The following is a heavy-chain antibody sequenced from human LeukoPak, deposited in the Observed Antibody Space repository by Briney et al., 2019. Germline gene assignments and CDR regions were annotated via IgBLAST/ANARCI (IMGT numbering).Heavy chain of an antibody. J-gene: IGHJ4*01. Sequence: ASVKVSCKPSGYTFTTYHILWVRQAPGPGLEWMGWINPYNGNTNYAQKFQGRVTMTTDTSTRTAYMELRSLGSDDTAVYYCATMGKGSMTLVGFDYWGDGTLVTVSS. CDR1: GYTFTTYH. CDR3: ATMGKGSMTLVGFDY. V-gene: IGHV1-18*01. D-gene: IGHD7-27*01. CDR2: INPYNGNT.